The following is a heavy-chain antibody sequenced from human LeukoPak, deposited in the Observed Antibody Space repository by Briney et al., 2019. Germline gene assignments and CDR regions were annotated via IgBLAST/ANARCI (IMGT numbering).Heavy chain of an antibody. CDR2: FDPEDGET. V-gene: IGHV1-24*01. CDR3: ARDSAYYYDSSGSLFVDY. D-gene: IGHD3-22*01. J-gene: IGHJ4*02. Sequence: ASVKVSCKVSGYTLTELSMHWVRQAPGKGLEWMGGFDPEDGETIYAQKFQGRVTMTEDTSTDTAYMELSSLRSEDTAVYYCARDSAYYYDSSGSLFVDYWGQGTLVTVSS. CDR1: GYTLTELS.